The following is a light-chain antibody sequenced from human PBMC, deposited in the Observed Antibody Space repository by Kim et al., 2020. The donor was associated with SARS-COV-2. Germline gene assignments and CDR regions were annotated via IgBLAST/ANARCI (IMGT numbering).Light chain of an antibody. Sequence: PVLVIYQDSKRPSGIPERFSGSNSGNTSTLTISVTQAMDEADYYCQAWDSSTHVVFGGGTQLTVL. V-gene: IGLV3-1*01. J-gene: IGLJ2*01. CDR3: QAWDSSTHVV. CDR2: QDS.